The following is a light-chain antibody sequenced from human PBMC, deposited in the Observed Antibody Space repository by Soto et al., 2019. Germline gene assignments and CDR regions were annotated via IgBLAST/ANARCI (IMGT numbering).Light chain of an antibody. CDR2: LNSDGSH. J-gene: IGLJ3*02. Sequence: QLVLTQSPSASASLGASVKLTCTLSSGHSSYAIAWHQQQPEKGPRYLMKLNSDGSHNKEDGIPDRFSGSSSGAERYLTISSLQSEDEADYYCQTWGTGVQVFGGGTKVTVL. CDR1: SGHSSYA. V-gene: IGLV4-69*01. CDR3: QTWGTGVQV.